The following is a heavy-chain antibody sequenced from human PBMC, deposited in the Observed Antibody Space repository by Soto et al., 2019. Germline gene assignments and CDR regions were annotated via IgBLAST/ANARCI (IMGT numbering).Heavy chain of an antibody. D-gene: IGHD3-10*01. Sequence: QVPLVESGGGVVQPGRSLRLSCAASGFTFSSHSIQWVRQAPGKGLEWVAVISYDGSIKYYAAPVKGRFTISRDNSKNTAYLQMNSLRAEDTAVFYCAREWSTSGDLDYWGQGTLVIVSS. CDR2: ISYDGSIK. CDR3: AREWSTSGDLDY. J-gene: IGHJ4*02. CDR1: GFTFSSHS. V-gene: IGHV3-30-3*01.